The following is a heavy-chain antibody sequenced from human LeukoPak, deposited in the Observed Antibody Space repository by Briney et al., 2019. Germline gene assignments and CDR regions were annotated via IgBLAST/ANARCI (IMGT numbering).Heavy chain of an antibody. CDR1: GYSFVLYG. CDR3: AREKGGNYYFDY. D-gene: IGHD4-23*01. V-gene: IGHV1-18*01. Sequence: GASVKVSCKASGYSFVLYGISWVRQAPGQGPEWMGWISTYNGNTKYAEKFQGRVTMTRDTSTSTVYMELSSLRSEDTAVYYCAREKGGNYYFDYWGQGTLVTVSS. CDR2: ISTYNGNT. J-gene: IGHJ4*02.